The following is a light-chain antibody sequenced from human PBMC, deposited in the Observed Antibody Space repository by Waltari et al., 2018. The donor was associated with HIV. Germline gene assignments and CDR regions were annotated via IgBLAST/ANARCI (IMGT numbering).Light chain of an antibody. Sequence: QSALTQPASVSGSPGQSITISCTGTSSGFIVSDYVAWYQHHPGRAPELLIYDGNTRASGVFERFSGSKSGNTASLTISGLQAEDEADYYCSSNPTIDTLVFGNGTKVTVL. CDR2: DGN. CDR1: SSGFIVSDY. J-gene: IGLJ1*01. CDR3: SSNPTIDTLV. V-gene: IGLV2-14*03.